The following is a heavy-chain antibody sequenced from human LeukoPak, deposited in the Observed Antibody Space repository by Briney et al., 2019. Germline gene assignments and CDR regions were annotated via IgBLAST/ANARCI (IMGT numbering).Heavy chain of an antibody. CDR2: IYYSGST. Sequence: SETLSLTCTVSGGSISSYYWSWIRQPPGKGLEWIGYIYYSGSTNYNPSLKSRVTISVDTSKNQFSLRLNSVTAADTAVYYCARDSGQLWFGELKPYNWFDPWGQGTLVTVSS. CDR3: ARDSGQLWFGELKPYNWFDP. V-gene: IGHV4-59*01. D-gene: IGHD3-10*01. CDR1: GGSISSYY. J-gene: IGHJ5*02.